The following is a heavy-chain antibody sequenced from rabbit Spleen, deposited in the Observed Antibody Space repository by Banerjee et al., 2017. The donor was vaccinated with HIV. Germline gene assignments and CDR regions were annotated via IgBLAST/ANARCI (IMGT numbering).Heavy chain of an antibody. CDR1: GFSFSSGYD. Sequence: QEQLVESGGGLVQPEGSLTLTCKASGFSFSSGYDMCWVRQAPGKGLEWIACIYTGSGDTYYASWVNGRFSITRSTSLNTVTLQMTSLIVADTATYFCARDRDVGGGGYGAAGLWGPGTLVTVS. CDR2: IYTGSGDT. D-gene: IGHD7-1*01. V-gene: IGHV1S47*01. CDR3: ARDRDVGGGGYGAAGL. J-gene: IGHJ4*01.